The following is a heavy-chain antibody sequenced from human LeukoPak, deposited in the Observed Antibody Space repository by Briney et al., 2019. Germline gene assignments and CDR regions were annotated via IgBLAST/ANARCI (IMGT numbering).Heavy chain of an antibody. J-gene: IGHJ4*02. Sequence: SETLSLICTVSGSLISNGYSWGWVRQTPGKGLEWIGTLFNNGNTYYNPSLRSRVTISVDTSKNQFSLKVRSVTAADTALYFCARHKTYDEILTGYYRAPNFDFWGQGTLVTVSS. CDR2: LFNNGNT. V-gene: IGHV4-38-2*02. CDR3: ARHKTYDEILTGYYRAPNFDF. CDR1: GSLISNGYS. D-gene: IGHD3-9*01.